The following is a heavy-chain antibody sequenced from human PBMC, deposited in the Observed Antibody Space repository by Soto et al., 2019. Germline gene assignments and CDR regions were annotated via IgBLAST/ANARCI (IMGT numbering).Heavy chain of an antibody. V-gene: IGHV1-69*01. CDR1: GGTFNNHA. D-gene: IGHD3-3*01. J-gene: IGHJ4*02. CDR3: ASPNHFFPTMEYTRSHFDY. Sequence: QVQLVQSGADVKKPGSSVKVSCKVSGGTFNNHAISWVRQAPGQGLEWMGGIIPIFSTSDYAQKFQGRVTISADESTSTAYIELASLTSEDTAVYYCASPNHFFPTMEYTRSHFDYWGQGTLVTVSS. CDR2: IIPIFSTS.